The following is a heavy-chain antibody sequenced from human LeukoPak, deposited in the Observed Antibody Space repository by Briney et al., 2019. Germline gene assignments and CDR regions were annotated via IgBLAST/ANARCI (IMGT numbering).Heavy chain of an antibody. J-gene: IGHJ4*02. Sequence: PGGSLRLSCAASGFTFSSYEMNWVRQAPGKGLEWVSYISSSGCTIYYADSVKGRFTISRDNAKNSLYLQMNSLRAEDTAVYYCASPTGSSGYGWDYWGQGTLVTVSS. CDR3: ASPTGSSGYGWDY. D-gene: IGHD3-22*01. CDR1: GFTFSSYE. V-gene: IGHV3-48*03. CDR2: ISSSGCTI.